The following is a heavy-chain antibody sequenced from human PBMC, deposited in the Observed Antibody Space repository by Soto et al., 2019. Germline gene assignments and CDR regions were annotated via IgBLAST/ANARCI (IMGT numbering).Heavy chain of an antibody. D-gene: IGHD6-6*01. J-gene: IGHJ5*02. Sequence: QVQLQESGPGLVKPSQTLSLTCTVSGASMSSGGYYWTWIRQSPGKGLEWIGYIYYSGSTYYNPSLWSRVAISLDTSRIQFSLTLHSVTAADTAIYYCARDRHNNFFDPWGQGTLVTVSS. V-gene: IGHV4-31*03. CDR1: GASMSSGGYY. CDR2: IYYSGST. CDR3: ARDRHNNFFDP.